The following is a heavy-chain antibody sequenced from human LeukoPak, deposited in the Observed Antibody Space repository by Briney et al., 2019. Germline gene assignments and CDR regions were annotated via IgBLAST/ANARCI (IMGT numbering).Heavy chain of an antibody. J-gene: IGHJ3*02. Sequence: PGWSLTLSCVVSGFTFSRYSMNWVRQAPGKGLEGVSYICSSSSTIYHADSVKGRFTISRDNAKNSLYLQMNSLRDEDTAVYYCARDGAYYYDSSGYSGGGAFDIWGQGTMVTVSS. CDR1: GFTFSRYS. V-gene: IGHV3-48*02. CDR3: ARDGAYYYDSSGYSGGGAFDI. CDR2: ICSSSSTI. D-gene: IGHD3-22*01.